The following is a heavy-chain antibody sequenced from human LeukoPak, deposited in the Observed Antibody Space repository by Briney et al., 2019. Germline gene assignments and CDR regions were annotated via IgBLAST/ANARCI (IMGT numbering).Heavy chain of an antibody. J-gene: IGHJ4*02. CDR2: IYTSGST. D-gene: IGHD3-16*02. CDR1: GGSISSYY. Sequence: PSETLSLTCTVSGGSISSYYWSWIRQPAGKGLEWIGRIYTSGSTNYNPSFKSRVTMSVDTSKNQFSLKLSSVTAADTAVYYCAREDYDYVWGSYRYRHFDYWGQGTLVTVSS. CDR3: AREDYDYVWGSYRYRHFDY. V-gene: IGHV4-4*07.